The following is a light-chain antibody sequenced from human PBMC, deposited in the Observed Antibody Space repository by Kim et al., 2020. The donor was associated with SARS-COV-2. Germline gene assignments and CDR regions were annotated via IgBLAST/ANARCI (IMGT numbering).Light chain of an antibody. Sequence: DIQMTQSPSTLSASVGDRVTITCRASQSISRFLAWYQQKPGKAPKLLIYKASTLESGVPSRFSGSGSGTEFTLTISSLQPDDFATYYCQQYNTYPCTFGEGTKLEI. CDR1: QSISRF. CDR3: QQYNTYPCT. J-gene: IGKJ2*02. V-gene: IGKV1-5*03. CDR2: KAS.